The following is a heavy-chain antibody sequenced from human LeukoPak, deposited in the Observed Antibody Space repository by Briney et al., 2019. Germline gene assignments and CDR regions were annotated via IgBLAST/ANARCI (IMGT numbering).Heavy chain of an antibody. D-gene: IGHD6-13*01. V-gene: IGHV3-15*01. Sequence: GGSLRLSCAASGFTFRNAWMSWVRQAPGKGLEWIGRIKSQTDGGTIAYAAPVKGRFTISRDDSKNTLDLQMNSLKTEDTAVCYCATAAGIAAPGTKGLDYWGQGTLVTVSS. CDR3: ATAAGIAAPGTKGLDY. CDR1: GFTFRNAW. CDR2: IKSQTDGGTI. J-gene: IGHJ4*02.